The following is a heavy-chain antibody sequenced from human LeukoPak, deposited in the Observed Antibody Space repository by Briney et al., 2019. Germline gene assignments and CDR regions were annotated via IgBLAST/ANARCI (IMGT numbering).Heavy chain of an antibody. J-gene: IGHJ4*02. CDR1: GYTISNYA. V-gene: IGHV1-18*01. CDR2: ISVFNGNT. CDR3: ARDRIGGTYYDY. D-gene: IGHD1-26*01. Sequence: ASVKVSCKASGYTISNYAFTWVRQAPGQGLEWMGWISVFNGNTKYARKLQGRVTMTTDTSTSTAYMELRSLTSDDTAVYYCARDRIGGTYYDYWGQGTLVTVSS.